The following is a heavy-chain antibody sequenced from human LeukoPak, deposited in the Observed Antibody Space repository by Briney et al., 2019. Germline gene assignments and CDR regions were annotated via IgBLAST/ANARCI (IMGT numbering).Heavy chain of an antibody. CDR1: GGSISSYY. V-gene: IGHV4-4*07. Sequence: SETLSLTCTVSGGSISSYYWSWIRQPAGKGLEWIGRIYTSGSTNYNPSLKSRVTMSVDTSKNQFSLKLSSVTAADTAVYYCARGRSGYDRGYYYYYMDVWGKGTTVTVSS. CDR3: ARGRSGYDRGYYYYYMDV. CDR2: IYTSGST. J-gene: IGHJ6*03. D-gene: IGHD5-12*01.